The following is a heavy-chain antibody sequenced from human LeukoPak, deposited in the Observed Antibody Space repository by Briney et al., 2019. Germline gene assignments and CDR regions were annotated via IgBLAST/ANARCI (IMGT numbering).Heavy chain of an antibody. D-gene: IGHD5-18*01. CDR1: GGSFSGYY. CDR3: AGGFGYSYGPDY. Sequence: SETLSLTCAVYGGSFSGYYWSWIRQPPGKGLEWIGEINHSGSTNYNPSLKSRVTISVDTSKNQFSLKLSSVTAADTAVYYCAGGFGYSYGPDYCGQGTLVTVSS. J-gene: IGHJ4*02. V-gene: IGHV4-34*01. CDR2: INHSGST.